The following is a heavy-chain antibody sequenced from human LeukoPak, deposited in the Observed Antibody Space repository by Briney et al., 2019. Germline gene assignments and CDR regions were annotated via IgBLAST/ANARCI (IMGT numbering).Heavy chain of an antibody. CDR3: AKDQRYGLVY. Sequence: PGGSLRLSCAASGFTVSSNYMSWVRQAPGKGLEWVAFIRYDGNNKYYADSVKGRFTISRDNSKNTLYVQMNSLRAEDTAVYYCAKDQRYGLVYWGQGTLVTVSS. D-gene: IGHD3/OR15-3a*01. J-gene: IGHJ4*02. V-gene: IGHV3-30*02. CDR2: IRYDGNNK. CDR1: GFTVSSNY.